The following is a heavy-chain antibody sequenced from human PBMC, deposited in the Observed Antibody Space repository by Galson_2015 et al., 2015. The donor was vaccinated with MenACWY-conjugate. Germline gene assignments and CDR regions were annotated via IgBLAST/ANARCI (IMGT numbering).Heavy chain of an antibody. CDR3: VRDFGGPFDY. CDR1: GFNVRTSG. V-gene: IGHV3-74*01. CDR2: ISDYGSNT. Sequence: AASGFNVRTSGMHCVRQAPGKGLVWVSRISDYGSNTDYARSVMGRFTISRNNAKNTLYLQMNSLRAEDTAVYYCVRDFGGPFDYWGQGALVTVSS. J-gene: IGHJ4*02. D-gene: IGHD3-10*01.